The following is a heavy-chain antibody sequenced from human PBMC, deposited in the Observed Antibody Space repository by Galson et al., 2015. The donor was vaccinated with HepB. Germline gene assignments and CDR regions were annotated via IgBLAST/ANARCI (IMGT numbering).Heavy chain of an antibody. CDR3: ARNTPASGYHGLHY. CDR1: GFTFSNYG. V-gene: IGHV3-30*02. D-gene: IGHD6-25*01. J-gene: IGHJ4*02. Sequence: SLRLSCAASGFTFSNYGMHWVRQAPGKGQERVAYIQYNGFTKYYGDSVTGRFTISRDNSKNTLYLQMNSLRPEDTALYHCARNTPASGYHGLHYGGQGTLVTVSS. CDR2: IQYNGFTK.